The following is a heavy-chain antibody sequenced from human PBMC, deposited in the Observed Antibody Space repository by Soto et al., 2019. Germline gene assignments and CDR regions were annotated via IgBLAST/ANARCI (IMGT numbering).Heavy chain of an antibody. D-gene: IGHD3-3*01. J-gene: IGHJ3*02. CDR3: ATFLAGFHDAFDI. Sequence: GESLKISCKGSGYSFTSYWISWVRQMPGKGLEWMGRIDPSDSYTNYSPSFQGHVTISADKSISTAYLQWSSLKASDTAMYYCATFLAGFHDAFDIWGQGTMVTVTS. CDR1: GYSFTSYW. V-gene: IGHV5-10-1*01. CDR2: IDPSDSYT.